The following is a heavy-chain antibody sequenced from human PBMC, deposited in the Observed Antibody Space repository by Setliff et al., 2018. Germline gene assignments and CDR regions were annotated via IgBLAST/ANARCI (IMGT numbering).Heavy chain of an antibody. Sequence: SWVRQPPGKGLEWIGEINHSGTTTYNPSLKSRVTISVDTSRKQFSLRLTSVTAADTDVYYCAKFGPLDLTGDWAFDNWGQGTLVTVSS. J-gene: IGHJ4*02. CDR2: INHSGTT. CDR3: AKFGPLDLTGDWAFDN. D-gene: IGHD7-27*01. V-gene: IGHV4-34*01.